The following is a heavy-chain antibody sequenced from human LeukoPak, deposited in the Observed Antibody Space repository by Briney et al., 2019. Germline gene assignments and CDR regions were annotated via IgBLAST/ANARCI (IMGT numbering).Heavy chain of an antibody. CDR3: VRDFFYYDSSGYLI. CDR2: INWQGDNT. V-gene: IGHV3-20*04. J-gene: IGHJ4*02. Sequence: GGSLRLSCAASGFTFDDYGMSWVRQAPGKGLEWVSGINWQGDNTGYADSVKGRFTISRDNARNSLYLQMNSLRAEDTALYYCVRDFFYYDSSGYLIWGQGTLVTVSS. CDR1: GFTFDDYG. D-gene: IGHD3-22*01.